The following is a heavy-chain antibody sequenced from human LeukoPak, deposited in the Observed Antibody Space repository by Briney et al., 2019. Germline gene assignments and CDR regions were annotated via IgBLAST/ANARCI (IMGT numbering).Heavy chain of an antibody. Sequence: ASVKVSCKASGGTFSSYAISWVRQAPGQGLEWMGRIIPIFGTANYAQKFQGRVTITADKSTSTAYMELSGLRSEDTAVYYCASQILYSSGWSFDYWGQGTLVTVSS. J-gene: IGHJ4*02. D-gene: IGHD6-19*01. CDR1: GGTFSSYA. CDR3: ASQILYSSGWSFDY. V-gene: IGHV1-69*06. CDR2: IIPIFGTA.